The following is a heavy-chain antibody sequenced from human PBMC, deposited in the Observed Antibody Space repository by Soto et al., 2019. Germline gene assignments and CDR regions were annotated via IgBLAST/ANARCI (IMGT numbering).Heavy chain of an antibody. J-gene: IGHJ6*02. V-gene: IGHV3-33*01. Sequence: LRLSGAASGFTFSNYGMHWVRQAPGKGLEWVAVIWYDGSNKYYADPVKGRFTISRDNSKNTLYLQINSLRAEDTAVYYCARDDIPGRAVAIYGMDVWGQGTTVTVPS. CDR2: IWYDGSNK. CDR3: ARDDIPGRAVAIYGMDV. CDR1: GFTFSNYG. D-gene: IGHD6-19*01.